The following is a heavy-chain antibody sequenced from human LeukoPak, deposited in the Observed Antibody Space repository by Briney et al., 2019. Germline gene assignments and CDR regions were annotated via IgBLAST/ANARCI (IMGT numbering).Heavy chain of an antibody. CDR3: ANWNDY. D-gene: IGHD1-1*01. CDR1: GFTFTKYA. V-gene: IGHV3-64*01. CDR2: ISTNGGST. Sequence: GGSLRLSCAASGFTFTKYAIKWVRQAPGKGLEYVSSISTNGGSTYYANSVKGRFTISRDNSKNTLYLQMNSLTADDTAVYYCANWNDYWGQGTLVIVSS. J-gene: IGHJ4*02.